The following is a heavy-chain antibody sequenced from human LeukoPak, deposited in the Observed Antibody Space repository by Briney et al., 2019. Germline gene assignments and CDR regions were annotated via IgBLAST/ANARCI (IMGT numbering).Heavy chain of an antibody. CDR2: IIPIFGTA. CDR3: ARAPHLEMATIIH. CDR1: GGTFSSYG. D-gene: IGHD5-24*01. V-gene: IGHV1-69*13. Sequence: SVKVSCKASGGTFSSYGISWVRQAPGQGLEWMGGIIPIFGTANYAQKFQGRVTITADESTSTTYMELSSLRSEDTAVYYCARAPHLEMATIIHWGQGTLVTVSS. J-gene: IGHJ4*02.